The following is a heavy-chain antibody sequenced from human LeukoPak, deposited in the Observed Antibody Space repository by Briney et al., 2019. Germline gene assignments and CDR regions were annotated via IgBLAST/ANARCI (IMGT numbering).Heavy chain of an antibody. D-gene: IGHD3-10*01. CDR2: ISYDGTNI. J-gene: IGHJ1*01. V-gene: IGHV3-30*01. CDR3: ARDRSLSSFGQLFL. Sequence: GGSLRLSCAASGFTFRAYAMHWVRQAPGKGLEWVAVISYDGTNIYYADSVKGRFTVSRDNSNNTQSLQMNGLRPEDAALYYCARDRSLSSFGQLFLWGQGVLVTVSS. CDR1: GFTFRAYA.